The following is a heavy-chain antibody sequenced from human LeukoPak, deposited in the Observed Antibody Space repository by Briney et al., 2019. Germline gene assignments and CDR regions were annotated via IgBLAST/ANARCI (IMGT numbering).Heavy chain of an antibody. V-gene: IGHV4-39*01. Sequence: SETLSLTCTVSGGSISSSSYYWGWIRQPPGKGLEWIGSIYYSGSTYYNPSLKSRVTISVDTSKNQFSLKLSSVTAADTAVYYCARHLPYVRYGGNSPYYFDYWGQGTLVTVSS. CDR3: ARHLPYVRYGGNSPYYFDY. J-gene: IGHJ4*02. CDR1: GGSISSSSYY. D-gene: IGHD4-23*01. CDR2: IYYSGST.